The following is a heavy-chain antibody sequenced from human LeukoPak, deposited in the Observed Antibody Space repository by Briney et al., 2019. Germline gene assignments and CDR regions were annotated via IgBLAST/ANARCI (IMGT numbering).Heavy chain of an antibody. Sequence: SETLSLTWTVSGGSISSSNYYWGWIRQPPGQGLEWIGSIYYSGSTYYNPSLKSRVTISVDTSKNQFSLKVSSVTAADTAVYYCARQAVGATKIDYWGQGTLVTVSS. CDR3: ARQAVGATKIDY. J-gene: IGHJ4*02. V-gene: IGHV4-39*01. D-gene: IGHD1-26*01. CDR1: GGSISSSNYY. CDR2: IYYSGST.